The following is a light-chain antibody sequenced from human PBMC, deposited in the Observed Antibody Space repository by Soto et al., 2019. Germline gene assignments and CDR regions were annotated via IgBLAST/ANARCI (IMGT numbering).Light chain of an antibody. CDR1: SSDVGRYNL. V-gene: IGLV2-23*01. CDR3: CSYAGSIYV. CDR2: EGS. J-gene: IGLJ1*01. Sequence: QSVLTQPASVSGSPGQSITISCTGTSSDVGRYNLVSWYQQHPDKAPKLMIYEGSKRPSGVSNRFSGSKSGNTASLTISGLQVDDEADYFCCSYAGSIYVFGTGTKVTVL.